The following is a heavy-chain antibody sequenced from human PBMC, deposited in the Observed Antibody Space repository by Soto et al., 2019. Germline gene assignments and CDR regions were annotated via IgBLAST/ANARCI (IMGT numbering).Heavy chain of an antibody. Sequence: ASVKVSCKASGYTFTGYYMHWVRQAPGQGLEWMGWINPNSGGTNYAQKFQGWVTMTRDTSISTAYMELSRLRSDDTAVYYCARGDIVVVPAAIWVNYYYGMDVWGQGTTVTVSS. CDR2: INPNSGGT. D-gene: IGHD2-2*01. J-gene: IGHJ6*02. CDR1: GYTFTGYY. V-gene: IGHV1-2*04. CDR3: ARGDIVVVPAAIWVNYYYGMDV.